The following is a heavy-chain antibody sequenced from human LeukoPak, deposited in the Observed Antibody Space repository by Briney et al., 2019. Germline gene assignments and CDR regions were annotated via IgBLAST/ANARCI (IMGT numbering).Heavy chain of an antibody. J-gene: IGHJ5*02. D-gene: IGHD6-13*01. V-gene: IGHV3-23*01. Sequence: GGSLRLSCAASGFTFSSYAMTWVRQAPGKGLQWVSAVSGSGAHTYYADSVKGRFTISRDNSRDTLYLQMNSLRSEDTAVYYCARTAAAGTHWFDPWGQGTLVTVSS. CDR3: ARTAAAGTHWFDP. CDR1: GFTFSSYA. CDR2: VSGSGAHT.